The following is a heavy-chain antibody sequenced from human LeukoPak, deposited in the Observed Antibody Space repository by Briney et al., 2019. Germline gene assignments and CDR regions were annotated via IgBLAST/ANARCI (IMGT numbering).Heavy chain of an antibody. J-gene: IGHJ3*02. V-gene: IGHV4-59*08. CDR2: IYYSGST. CDR3: ARHRSGSYWRAFDI. Sequence: PSETLSLTCTVSGGSISGYYWSWIRQPPGKGLEWIGYIYYSGSTNYNPSLKSRVTISVDTSKNQFSLKLSSVTAADTVVYYCARHRSGSYWRAFDIWGQGTMVTVSS. D-gene: IGHD1-26*01. CDR1: GGSISGYY.